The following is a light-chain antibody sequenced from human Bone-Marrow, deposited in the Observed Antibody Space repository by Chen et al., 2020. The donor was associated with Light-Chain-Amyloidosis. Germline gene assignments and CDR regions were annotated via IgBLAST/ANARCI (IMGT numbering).Light chain of an antibody. Sequence: DIVLTQSPGTLSLSPGERATLSCRASQSVSSSYLALYQQKPGQAPRILIYGEASRATGIPDRLSGSGSGTGCTLTISTREPEDFAVYYCQQYGSSPTWTFGQGTKVETK. CDR3: QQYGSSPTWT. V-gene: IGKV3-20*01. CDR1: QSVSSSY. CDR2: GEA. J-gene: IGKJ1*01.